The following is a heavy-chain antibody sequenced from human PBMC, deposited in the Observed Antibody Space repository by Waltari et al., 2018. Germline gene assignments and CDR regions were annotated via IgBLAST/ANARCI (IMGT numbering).Heavy chain of an antibody. V-gene: IGHV4-4*07. Sequence: QVQLQESGPGLVKPSETLSLTCTVSGGSISSYYWSWIRQPAGKGLEWIGRSYTSGSPNYNPSLKSRGTMSVATSKNQFSLKLSSVTAADTAVYYCARDVTMVRGVIIVWWFDPWGQGTLVTVSS. CDR1: GGSISSYY. J-gene: IGHJ5*02. D-gene: IGHD3-10*01. CDR2: SYTSGSP. CDR3: ARDVTMVRGVIIVWWFDP.